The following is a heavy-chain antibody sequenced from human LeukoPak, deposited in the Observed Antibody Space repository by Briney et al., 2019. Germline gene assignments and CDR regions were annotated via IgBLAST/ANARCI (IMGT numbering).Heavy chain of an antibody. CDR2: IKQDGSEK. Sequence: GGSLRLSRAASGFTFSSYWMSWVRQAPGRGLEWVANIKQDGSEKYYVDSVKGRFTISRDNAKNSLYLQMNSLRAEDTAVYYCARDPYYDSSGYYDYWGQGTLVTVSS. D-gene: IGHD3-22*01. CDR1: GFTFSSYW. CDR3: ARDPYYDSSGYYDY. J-gene: IGHJ4*02. V-gene: IGHV3-7*01.